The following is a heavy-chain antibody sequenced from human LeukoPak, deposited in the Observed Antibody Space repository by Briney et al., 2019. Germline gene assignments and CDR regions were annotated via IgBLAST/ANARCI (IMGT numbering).Heavy chain of an antibody. CDR2: IYYSGSI. V-gene: IGHV4-59*08. Sequence: SETLSLTCTVSGGSISSYYWSWIRQPPGKGLEWIGYIYYSGSINYNPSLKSRVTISVDTSKNQFSLKLSSVTAADTAVYYCARQVVDSSGYLPIDYWGQGTLVTVSS. CDR3: ARQVVDSSGYLPIDY. CDR1: GGSISSYY. J-gene: IGHJ4*02. D-gene: IGHD3-22*01.